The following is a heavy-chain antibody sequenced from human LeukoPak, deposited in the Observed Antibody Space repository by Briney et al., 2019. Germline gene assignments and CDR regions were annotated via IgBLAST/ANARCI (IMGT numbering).Heavy chain of an antibody. CDR3: ARDYRTGFDY. Sequence: ASVKVSCKASGYTFTGYDIYWVRQAPGQGLEWMGWINPNSGGTNYAQKFQGRVTMTRDTSISTAYMELSRLRSEDTAVYYCARDYRTGFDYWGQGTLVTVSS. D-gene: IGHD7-27*01. V-gene: IGHV1-2*02. CDR2: INPNSGGT. CDR1: GYTFTGYD. J-gene: IGHJ4*02.